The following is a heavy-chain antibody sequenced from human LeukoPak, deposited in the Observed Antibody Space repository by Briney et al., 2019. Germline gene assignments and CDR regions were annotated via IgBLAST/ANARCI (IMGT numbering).Heavy chain of an antibody. D-gene: IGHD3-3*01. CDR2: IYYSGST. CDR3: ARIVFRDFWSGGPLMTGYDF. V-gene: IGHV4-39*01. CDR1: GGSISSSSYY. J-gene: IGHJ4*02. Sequence: SETLSLTCTVSGGSISSSSYYWGWIRQPPGKGLEWIGSIYYSGSTYYNPSLKSRVTMSVDTSKNQFSLKLSSVTAADTAVYYCARIVFRDFWSGGPLMTGYDFWGQGTLVTVSS.